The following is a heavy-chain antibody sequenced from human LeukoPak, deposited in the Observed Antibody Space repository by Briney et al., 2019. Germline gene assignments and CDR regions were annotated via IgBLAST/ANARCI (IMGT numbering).Heavy chain of an antibody. CDR2: INHSGST. CDR3: ASQSRNDYVWGSYRGIPYYFDY. D-gene: IGHD3-16*02. J-gene: IGHJ4*02. Sequence: SETLSLTCAVYGGSFSGYYWSRIRQPPGKGLEWIGEINHSGSTNYNPSLKSRVTISVDTSKNQFSLKLSSVTAADTAVYYCASQSRNDYVWGSYRGIPYYFDYWGQGTLVTVSS. CDR1: GGSFSGYY. V-gene: IGHV4-34*01.